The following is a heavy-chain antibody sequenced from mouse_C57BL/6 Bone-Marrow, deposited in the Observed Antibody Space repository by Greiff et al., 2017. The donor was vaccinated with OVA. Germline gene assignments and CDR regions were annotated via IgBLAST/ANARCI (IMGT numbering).Heavy chain of an antibody. CDR1: GYTFTSYW. V-gene: IGHV1-50*01. Sequence: VQLQQPGAELVKPGASVTLSCKASGYTFTSYWMQWVKQRPGQGLEWIGEIDPSDSYTNYNQTFKGKATLTVDTSSSTAYMQLSRLTSEDSAVYYCARGGPGGFAYWGQGTLVTVSA. J-gene: IGHJ3*01. CDR2: IDPSDSYT. CDR3: ARGGPGGFAY.